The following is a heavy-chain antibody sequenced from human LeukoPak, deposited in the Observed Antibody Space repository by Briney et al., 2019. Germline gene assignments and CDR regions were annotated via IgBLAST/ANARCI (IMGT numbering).Heavy chain of an antibody. Sequence: SETLSLTCTVSGGSISSYYWSWIRQPAGKGLEWIGRIYTSGSTNYNPPLKSRVTMSVDTSKNQFSLKLSSVTAADTAVYYCAREVIVVVPAAICRWFDPWGQGTLVTVSS. V-gene: IGHV4-4*07. CDR2: IYTSGST. J-gene: IGHJ5*02. CDR3: AREVIVVVPAAICRWFDP. D-gene: IGHD2-2*02. CDR1: GGSISSYY.